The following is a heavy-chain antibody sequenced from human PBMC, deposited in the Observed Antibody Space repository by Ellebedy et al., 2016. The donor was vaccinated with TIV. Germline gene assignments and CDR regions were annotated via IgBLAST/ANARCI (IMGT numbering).Heavy chain of an antibody. CDR2: FDPEDGET. J-gene: IGHJ3*02. CDR3: ATDSAPSDDPGAFDI. CDR1: GYTLTELS. Sequence: AASVKVSCKVSGYTLTELSMHWVRQAPGKGLEWMGGFDPEDGETIYAQKFQGRVTMTEDTSTDTAYMELSSLRSEDTAVYYCATDSAPSDDPGAFDIWGQGTMVTVSS. D-gene: IGHD1-26*01. V-gene: IGHV1-24*01.